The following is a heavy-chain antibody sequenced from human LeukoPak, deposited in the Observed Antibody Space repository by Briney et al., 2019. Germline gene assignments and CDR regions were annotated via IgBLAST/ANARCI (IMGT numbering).Heavy chain of an antibody. CDR3: ARERDGYSNLYYFDC. V-gene: IGHV1-18*04. CDR2: ISAYNGNT. Sequence: ASVKVSCKASGYTFTGYYMHWVRQAPGQGLEWMGWISAYNGNTNYAQKLQGRVTMTTDTSTSTAYMELRSLRSDDTAVYYCARERDGYSNLYYFDCWGQGTLVTVSS. D-gene: IGHD5-24*01. J-gene: IGHJ4*02. CDR1: GYTFTGYY.